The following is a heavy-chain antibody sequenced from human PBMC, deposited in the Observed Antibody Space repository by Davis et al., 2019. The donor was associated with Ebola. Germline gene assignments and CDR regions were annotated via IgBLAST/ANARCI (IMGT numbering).Heavy chain of an antibody. Sequence: GSLRLSCTVSGGSVSSGSYYWSWIRQPPGKGLEWIGYIYYSGSTNYNPSLKSRVTISVDTSKNQFSLKLSPVTAADTAVYYCARDAYYDFWSGYYTDYYYGMDVWGQGTTVTVSS. J-gene: IGHJ6*02. V-gene: IGHV4-61*01. CDR3: ARDAYYDFWSGYYTDYYYGMDV. CDR2: IYYSGST. D-gene: IGHD3-3*01. CDR1: GGSVSSGSYY.